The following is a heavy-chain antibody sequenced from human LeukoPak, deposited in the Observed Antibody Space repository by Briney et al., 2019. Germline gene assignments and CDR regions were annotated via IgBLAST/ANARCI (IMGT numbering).Heavy chain of an antibody. Sequence: PSETLSLTCTVSGGSMCSSTYYWGWIRQPPGKGLEWIGSISYSGSTYYNPSLKSRVTLSVDTSKNQFSLKVNSVTAADTAVYYCGRSYDAKSVGYWGQGTLVTVSS. D-gene: IGHD3-3*01. CDR3: GRSYDAKSVGY. J-gene: IGHJ4*02. V-gene: IGHV4-39*01. CDR2: ISYSGST. CDR1: GGSMCSSTYY.